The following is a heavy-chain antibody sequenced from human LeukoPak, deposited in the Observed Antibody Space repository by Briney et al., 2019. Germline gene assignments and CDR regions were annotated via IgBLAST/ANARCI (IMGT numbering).Heavy chain of an antibody. V-gene: IGHV4-59*11. D-gene: IGHD6-6*01. Sequence: PSETLSLTCTVSGVSISSHDWSWIRQSPGKGLKWIGYSHYSGDTSYNPSLKNRVTISLDTSKNQFSLRLTSVTAADTAVYFCAKGEYSRTSYYHYYMDVWGKGTTVTVSS. J-gene: IGHJ6*03. CDR3: AKGEYSRTSYYHYYMDV. CDR2: SHYSGDT. CDR1: GVSISSHD.